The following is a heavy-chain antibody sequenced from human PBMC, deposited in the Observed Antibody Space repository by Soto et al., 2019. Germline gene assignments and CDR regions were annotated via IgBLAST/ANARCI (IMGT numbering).Heavy chain of an antibody. CDR1: VFTFSSYE. CDR2: ISSSGSTI. D-gene: IGHD4-17*01. V-gene: IGHV3-48*03. CDR3: ASTTVTSNWFDP. J-gene: IGHJ5*02. Sequence: GSLRLSCAASVFTFSSYEMNWVRQAPGKGLEWVSYISSSGSTIYYADSVKGRFTISRDNAKNSLYLQMNSLRAEDTAVYYCASTTVTSNWFDPWGQGTLVTVSS.